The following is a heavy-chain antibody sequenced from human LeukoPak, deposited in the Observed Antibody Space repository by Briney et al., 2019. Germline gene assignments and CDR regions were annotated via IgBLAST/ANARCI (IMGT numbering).Heavy chain of an antibody. V-gene: IGHV1-8*01. CDR3: ARGLTIFGVVIIGAFDI. D-gene: IGHD3-3*01. J-gene: IGHJ3*02. CDR1: GYTFTSYD. CDR2: MNPNSGNT. Sequence: ASVKVSCKASGYTFTSYDINWVRQATGQGLEWMGLMNPNSGNTGYAQKFQGRVTMTRNTSISTAYMELSSLRSEDTAVYYCARGLTIFGVVIIGAFDIWGQGTMVTVSS.